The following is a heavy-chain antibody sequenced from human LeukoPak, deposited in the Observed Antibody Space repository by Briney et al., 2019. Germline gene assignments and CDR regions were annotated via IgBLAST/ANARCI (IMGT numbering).Heavy chain of an antibody. D-gene: IGHD3-9*01. CDR1: GFTFSSYW. V-gene: IGHV3-7*01. Sequence: GGSLRLSCAASGFTFSSYWMSWVRQAPGKGLEWVANIKQDGSEKYYVDSVKGRFTISRDNAKNSLYLQMNSLRAEDTAVYYCARIHRYYDILTGYHYYYYYMDVWGKGTTVTISS. J-gene: IGHJ6*03. CDR2: IKQDGSEK. CDR3: ARIHRYYDILTGYHYYYYYMDV.